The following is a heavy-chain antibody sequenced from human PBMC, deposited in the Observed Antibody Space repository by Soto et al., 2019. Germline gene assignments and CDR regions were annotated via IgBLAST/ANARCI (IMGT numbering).Heavy chain of an antibody. V-gene: IGHV3-23*01. J-gene: IGHJ4*02. Sequence: EVQLLESGGGLVQPGGSLRLSCAASGFTFSSYAMNWVRQAPGKGLVWVSVISGSGDSTYYADSVKGRFTISRDNSKNTLYLQMNSLRAEDTAVYYCAKRGSGTFFDYWGQGTLVTVSS. CDR3: AKRGSGTFFDY. CDR2: ISGSGDST. CDR1: GFTFSSYA. D-gene: IGHD3-10*01.